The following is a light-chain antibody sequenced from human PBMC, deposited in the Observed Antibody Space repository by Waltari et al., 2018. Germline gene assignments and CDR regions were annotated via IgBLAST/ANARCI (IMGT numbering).Light chain of an antibody. J-gene: IGKJ4*01. CDR1: QTVYNF. CDR2: EAS. V-gene: IGKV3-11*01. Sequence: EVVLTQSPATLSLSPGERATLSCRASQTVYNFLAWYQQKPGHAPRLIIYEASQRATSIPARFRGSVSGTDFTLTIHNLEAEDVGVYYCQQRANWPPLTFGGGTKVEIK. CDR3: QQRANWPPLT.